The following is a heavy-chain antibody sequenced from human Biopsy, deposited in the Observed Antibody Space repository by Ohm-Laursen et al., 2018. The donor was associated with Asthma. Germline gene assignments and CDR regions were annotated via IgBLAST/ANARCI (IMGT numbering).Heavy chain of an antibody. Sequence: GTLSLTCPVSADSISSNNFYWGWIRQPPGKGLEWIGSIYYNGRTYYNPSLESRVTVSADTSKNQFSLKLTSVTAADTAVYYCVRGSSSWHHGPFHYYYGLDVWGQGTTATVSS. CDR3: VRGSSSWHHGPFHYYYGLDV. V-gene: IGHV4-39*01. J-gene: IGHJ6*02. D-gene: IGHD6-13*01. CDR2: IYYNGRT. CDR1: ADSISSNNFY.